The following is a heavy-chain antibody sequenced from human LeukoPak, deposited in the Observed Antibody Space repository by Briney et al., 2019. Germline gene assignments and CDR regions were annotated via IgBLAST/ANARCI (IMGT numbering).Heavy chain of an antibody. CDR3: ARGDLRRLGY. D-gene: IGHD3-16*01. CDR1: GFILSSYA. CDR2: ISSGGSTI. Sequence: GGSLRLSCAASGFILSSYAMNWVRQAPGKGPEWVSYISSGGSTIYYADSVKGRFTISRDNAKESLYLQMNSLKVEDTALYFCARGDLRRLGYWGQGTLVTVSS. J-gene: IGHJ4*02. V-gene: IGHV3-48*03.